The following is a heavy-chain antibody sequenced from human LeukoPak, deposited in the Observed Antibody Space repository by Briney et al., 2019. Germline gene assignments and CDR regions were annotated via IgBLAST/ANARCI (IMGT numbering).Heavy chain of an antibody. J-gene: IGHJ5*02. D-gene: IGHD3-9*01. CDR1: GFTFSSYS. CDR3: AKDDFDWLSTNWFDP. CDR2: ISSSSSYI. V-gene: IGHV3-21*04. Sequence: GGSLRLSCAASGFTFSSYSMNWVRQAPGKGLEWVSSISSSSSYIYYADSVKGRFTISRDNAKNSLYLQMNSLRAEDTALYYCAKDDFDWLSTNWFDPWGQGTLVTVSS.